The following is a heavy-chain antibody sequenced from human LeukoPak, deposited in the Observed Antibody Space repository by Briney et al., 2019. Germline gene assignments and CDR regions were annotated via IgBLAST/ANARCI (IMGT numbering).Heavy chain of an antibody. V-gene: IGHV4-31*03. J-gene: IGHJ4*02. Sequence: PSETLSLTCTVSGGTISSGGYYWSWIRQHPGTGLEWVGYISYSGSTYYNPSLKSRVTISVDTSKNQFSLKLSSVTAADTAVYYCARTSGYYPAFDYWGQGTLVTVSS. CDR2: ISYSGST. D-gene: IGHD3-22*01. CDR1: GGTISSGGYY. CDR3: ARTSGYYPAFDY.